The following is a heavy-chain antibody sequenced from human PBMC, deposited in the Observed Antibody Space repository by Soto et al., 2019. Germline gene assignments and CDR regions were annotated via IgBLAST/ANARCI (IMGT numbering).Heavy chain of an antibody. Sequence: GGSLRLSCAASGFTFSNAWMNWVRQAPGKGLEWVGRIKSKTDGGTTDYAAPVKGRFTISRDDSKNTLYLQMNSLKTEDTAVYYCTTGRPVYDSSGSLHNWFDPWGQGTLVTVSS. CDR3: TTGRPVYDSSGSLHNWFDP. CDR2: IKSKTDGGTT. CDR1: GFTFSNAW. D-gene: IGHD3-22*01. V-gene: IGHV3-15*07. J-gene: IGHJ5*02.